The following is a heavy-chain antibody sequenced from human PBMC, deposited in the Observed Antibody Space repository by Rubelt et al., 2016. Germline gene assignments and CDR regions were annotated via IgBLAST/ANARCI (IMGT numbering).Heavy chain of an antibody. Sequence: EVQLVESGGGLVQPGGSLRLSCGASVFTFSNYWMHWVRQAPGKGVVWVSRINGDGSSTTYADSVKGRFTISRDNAKNTLYLQMDSLRADDTAVYYCTRDWGDVGTTNAFDIWGQGTMVTVSS. V-gene: IGHV3-74*01. CDR1: VFTFSNYW. CDR3: TRDWGDVGTTNAFDI. CDR2: INGDGSST. D-gene: IGHD1-26*01. J-gene: IGHJ3*02.